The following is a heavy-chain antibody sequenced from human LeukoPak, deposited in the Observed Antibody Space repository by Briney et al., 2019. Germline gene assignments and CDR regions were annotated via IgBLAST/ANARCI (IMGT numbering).Heavy chain of an antibody. CDR3: ARGRSTGYPYYFEY. D-gene: IGHD5-12*01. V-gene: IGHV1-8*03. CDR2: MNPNSGST. J-gene: IGHJ4*02. Sequence: ASVKLSCKASGYTFTSYDINWVRQATGQGLESMGWMNPNSGSTGYAQKSQGRVTITRNTSISTAYMELSGLRSEDTAVYYCARGRSTGYPYYFEYWGQGTLVTVSS. CDR1: GYTFTSYD.